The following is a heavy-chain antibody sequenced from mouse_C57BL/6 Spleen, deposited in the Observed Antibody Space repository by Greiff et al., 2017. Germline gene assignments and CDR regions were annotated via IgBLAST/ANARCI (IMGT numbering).Heavy chain of an antibody. D-gene: IGHD1-1*01. CDR3: ARDADYYYGSSYWYFDV. CDR1: GFTFSDFY. J-gene: IGHJ1*03. CDR2: SRNKANDYTT. V-gene: IGHV7-1*01. Sequence: DVQLVESGGGLVQSGRSLRLSCATSGFTFSDFYMEWVRQAPGKGLEWIAASRNKANDYTTEYSASVKGRFIVSRDTSQSILYLQMNALRAEDTAIYYCARDADYYYGSSYWYFDVWGTGTTVTVSS.